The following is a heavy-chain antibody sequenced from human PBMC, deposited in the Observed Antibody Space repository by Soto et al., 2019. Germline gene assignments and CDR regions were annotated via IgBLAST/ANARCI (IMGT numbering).Heavy chain of an antibody. J-gene: IGHJ6*02. CDR3: AKRRSSSSPSYYYYGMDV. V-gene: IGHV3-23*01. Sequence: GGSLRLSCAASGFTFSSYAMSWVRQAPGKGLEWVSAISGSGGSTYYADSVKGRFTISRDNSKNTLYLQMNSLRAEDTAVYYCAKRRSSSSPSYYYYGMDVWGQGTTVTVSS. CDR2: ISGSGGST. CDR1: GFTFSSYA. D-gene: IGHD6-6*01.